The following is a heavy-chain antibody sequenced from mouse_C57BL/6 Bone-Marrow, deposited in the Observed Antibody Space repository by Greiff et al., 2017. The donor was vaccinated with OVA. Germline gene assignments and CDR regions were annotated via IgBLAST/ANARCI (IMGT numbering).Heavy chain of an antibody. J-gene: IGHJ3*01. CDR3: VRDRAMVTAN. V-gene: IGHV10-3*01. D-gene: IGHD2-2*01. Sequence: DVQLVESGGGLVQPKGSLKLSCAASGFTFNTYAMHWVRQAPGPGLEWVARIRRKSSNYATYYADPVKDRITITRDYTQSMLDLRRNNLKTEDTAMYYCVRDRAMVTANWGQGTLVTVSA. CDR1: GFTFNTYA. CDR2: IRRKSSNYAT.